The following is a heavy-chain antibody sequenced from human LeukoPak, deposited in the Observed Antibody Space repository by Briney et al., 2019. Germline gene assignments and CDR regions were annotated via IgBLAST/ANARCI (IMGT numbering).Heavy chain of an antibody. CDR3: ATRGYFDWLFPFDY. V-gene: IGHV4-39*07. J-gene: IGHJ4*02. Sequence: SETLSLTCTVSGVSISSSSYYWGWIRQPPGKGLEWIGSIYYSGSTYYNPSLKSRVTISVDTSKNQFSLKLSSVTAADTAVYYCATRGYFDWLFPFDYWGQGTLVTVSS. D-gene: IGHD3-9*01. CDR2: IYYSGST. CDR1: GVSISSSSYY.